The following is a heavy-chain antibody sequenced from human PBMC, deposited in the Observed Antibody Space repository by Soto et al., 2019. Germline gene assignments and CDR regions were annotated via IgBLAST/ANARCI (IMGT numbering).Heavy chain of an antibody. J-gene: IGHJ6*02. CDR2: ISGSDNST. V-gene: IGHV3-23*01. Sequence: GGSLRLSCAASGFTFNSYAISWVRQAPGKGLEWVSAISGSDNSTYYADSVKGRFTISRDNSKNTLYLQMSSLRADDTAVYYSAPMGVWGQGTTVTVSS. CDR1: GFTFNSYA. CDR3: APMGV.